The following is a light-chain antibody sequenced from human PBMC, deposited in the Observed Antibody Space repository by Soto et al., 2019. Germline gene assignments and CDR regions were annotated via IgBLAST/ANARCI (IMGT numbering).Light chain of an antibody. CDR2: EVS. V-gene: IGLV2-14*01. CDR1: SSDVGSYNY. Sequence: QSALTQPASVSGSPGQSITISCTGTSSDVGSYNYVSWYQQHPGKAPKLLIYEVSNRPSGVSNRFSGSKSGNTASLTISGLQAEDEADYYCSSYTSSSTSVVFGGGTNLTVL. CDR3: SSYTSSSTSVV. J-gene: IGLJ2*01.